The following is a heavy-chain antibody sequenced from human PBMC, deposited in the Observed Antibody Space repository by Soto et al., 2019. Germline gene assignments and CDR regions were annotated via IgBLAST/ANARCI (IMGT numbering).Heavy chain of an antibody. Sequence: QVQLVESGGGVVQPGRSLRLSCAASGFTFSDYGVHWVRQTPGKGLESVALMSVDGSNEFYADSVKGRFTISRDNSKNRLYRQSNSRTLGDTALYSCAKRVGGRSYGNTWARGFASWGQGTRVTVSS. V-gene: IGHV3-30*18. CDR2: MSVDGSNE. CDR1: GFTFSDYG. D-gene: IGHD1-7*01. J-gene: IGHJ5*01. CDR3: AKRVGGRSYGNTWARGFAS.